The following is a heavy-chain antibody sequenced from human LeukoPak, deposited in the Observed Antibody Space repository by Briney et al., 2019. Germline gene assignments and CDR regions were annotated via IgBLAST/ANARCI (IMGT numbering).Heavy chain of an antibody. J-gene: IGHJ6*03. CDR2: ISAYNGNT. CDR1: GYTFTSYG. D-gene: IGHD6-13*01. Sequence: ASVKVTCKASGYTFTSYGISWVRQAPGQGLEWMGWISAYNGNTNYAQKLQGRVTMTTDTSTSTAYMELRSLRSDDTAVYYCAREGIAAAYYCYYYYMDVWGKGTTVTVSS. CDR3: AREGIAAAYYCYYYYMDV. V-gene: IGHV1-18*01.